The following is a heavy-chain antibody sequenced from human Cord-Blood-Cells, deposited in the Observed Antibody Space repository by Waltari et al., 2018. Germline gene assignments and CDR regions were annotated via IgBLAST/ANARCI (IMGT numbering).Heavy chain of an antibody. CDR3: ATDSAAGRGY. CDR2: FYPEDGET. CDR1: GHTLIELS. V-gene: IGHV1-24*01. Sequence: IKLVQSGAEVKKPGASVKGSCEDAGHTLIELSMLWVRQALGKGLEWMGRFYPEDGETIYAQKFQGRVSMTEDTSTDTAYMELSSLRSEDTAVYYCATDSAAGRGYWGQGTLVTVSS. D-gene: IGHD6-13*01. J-gene: IGHJ4*02.